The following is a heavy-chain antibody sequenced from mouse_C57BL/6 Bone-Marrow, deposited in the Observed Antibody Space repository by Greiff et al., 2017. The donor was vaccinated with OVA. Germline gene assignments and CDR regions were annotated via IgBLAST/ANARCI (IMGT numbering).Heavy chain of an antibody. CDR1: GFTFTDYY. J-gene: IGHJ4*01. D-gene: IGHD1-1*01. CDR3: ARHEATGAYYAMDY. CDR2: ISNGGGST. Sequence: EVQLVEPGGGLVQPGGSLKLSCAASGFTFTDYYMYWVRQTPEKRLEWVAYISNGGGSTYYPDTVKGRFTLSIDNAKNTLYLQRSRLKAEDTAMYYCARHEATGAYYAMDYWGQGTSVTVSS. V-gene: IGHV5-12*01.